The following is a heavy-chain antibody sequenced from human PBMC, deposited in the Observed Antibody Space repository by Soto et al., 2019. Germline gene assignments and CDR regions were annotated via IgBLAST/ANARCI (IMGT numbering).Heavy chain of an antibody. Sequence: ASVKVSCKASGYTFANYGLSWVRQAPGQGLEWLGWIDTYNGDTNYAQSLQGRVTMTTDTSTKTVYMELSSLRSDDTAVYYCTRGSPQYRSSSFDYWGQGTLVTVSS. V-gene: IGHV1-18*04. J-gene: IGHJ4*02. CDR1: GYTFANYG. CDR2: IDTYNGDT. CDR3: TRGSPQYRSSSFDY. D-gene: IGHD6-6*01.